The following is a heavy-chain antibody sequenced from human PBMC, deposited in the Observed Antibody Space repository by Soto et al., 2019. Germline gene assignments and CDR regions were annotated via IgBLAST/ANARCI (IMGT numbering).Heavy chain of an antibody. D-gene: IGHD2-15*01. CDR1: GYTFTSYG. V-gene: IGHV1-18*01. CDR3: ARVVYCSGGSCYSSVRDPRDYYYYYGMDV. CDR2: ISAYNGNT. J-gene: IGHJ6*02. Sequence: EASVKVSCKASGYTFTSYGISWVRQAPGQGLEWMGWISAYNGNTNYAQKLQGRVTMTTDTSTSTAYMELRSLRSDDTAVYYCARVVYCSGGSCYSSVRDPRDYYYYYGMDVWGQGTTVTVSS.